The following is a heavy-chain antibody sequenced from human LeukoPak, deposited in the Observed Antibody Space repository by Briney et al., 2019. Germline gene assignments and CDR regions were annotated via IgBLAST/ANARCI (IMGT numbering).Heavy chain of an antibody. V-gene: IGHV4-34*01. J-gene: IGHJ4*02. Sequence: SETLSLTCAVYGGSFSGYYWSWIRQPPGKGLEWMGEINHSGSTNYNPSLKSRVSISVDTSKNQFSMKLSSVTAADTAVYYCASSSDGYWGQGTLVTVSS. CDR2: INHSGST. D-gene: IGHD6-6*01. CDR3: ASSSDGY. CDR1: GGSFSGYY.